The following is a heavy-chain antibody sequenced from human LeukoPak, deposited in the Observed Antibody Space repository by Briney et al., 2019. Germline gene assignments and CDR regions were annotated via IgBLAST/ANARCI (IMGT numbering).Heavy chain of an antibody. CDR1: GYTFTSYA. CDR3: ARDCSGSANWFDP. CDR2: INAGNGNT. V-gene: IGHV1-3*01. D-gene: IGHD2-15*01. J-gene: IGHJ5*02. Sequence: ASGKVSCKASGYTFTSYAMHWVRQAPGQRLEWMGWINAGNGNTKYSQKFQGRVTITRDTSASTAYMELSSLRSEDTAVYYCARDCSGSANWFDPWGQGTLVTVSS.